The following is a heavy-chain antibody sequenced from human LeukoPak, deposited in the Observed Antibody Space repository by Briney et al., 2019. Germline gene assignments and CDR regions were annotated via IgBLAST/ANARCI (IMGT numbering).Heavy chain of an antibody. V-gene: IGHV4-34*01. CDR3: ASLAAVTTYYFDY. Sequence: PSETLSLTCTVSGGSISSYYWSWIRQPPGKGLEWIGEINHSGSTNYNPSLKSRVTISVDTSKNQFSLKLSSVTAADTAVYYCASLAAVTTYYFDYWGQGTLVTVSS. J-gene: IGHJ4*02. CDR1: GGSISSYY. CDR2: INHSGST. D-gene: IGHD4-17*01.